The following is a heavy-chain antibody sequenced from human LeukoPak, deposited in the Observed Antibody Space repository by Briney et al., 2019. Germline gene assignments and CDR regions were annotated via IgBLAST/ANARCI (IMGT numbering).Heavy chain of an antibody. Sequence: SETLSLTCTVSGGSISSGDYYWSWIRQPPGKDLEWMGYIYYSGSTYYNPSLKSRVTISVDTSKNQFSLKLSSVTAADADVYYCARDGKDYGLDAFDIWGQGTMVTVSS. CDR2: IYYSGST. CDR1: GGSISSGDYY. CDR3: ARDGKDYGLDAFDI. D-gene: IGHD3-16*01. V-gene: IGHV4-30-4*01. J-gene: IGHJ3*02.